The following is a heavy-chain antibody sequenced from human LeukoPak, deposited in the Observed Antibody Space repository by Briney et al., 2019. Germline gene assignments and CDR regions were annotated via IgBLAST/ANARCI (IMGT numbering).Heavy chain of an antibody. D-gene: IGHD6-6*01. V-gene: IGHV3-30*02. Sequence: GGSLRLSCAASGFTFSSYGMHWVRQAPGKGLEWVAFIRYDGSNKYYADSVKGRFTISRDNSKNTLYLQMNSLRAEDTAVYYCAKDFSSSPPPYYYYYYMDVWGKGTTVTVSS. CDR3: AKDFSSSPPPYYYYYYMDV. CDR2: IRYDGSNK. CDR1: GFTFSSYG. J-gene: IGHJ6*03.